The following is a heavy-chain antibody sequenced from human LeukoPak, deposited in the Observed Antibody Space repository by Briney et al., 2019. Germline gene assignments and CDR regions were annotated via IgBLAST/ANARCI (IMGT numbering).Heavy chain of an antibody. CDR1: GYTFTGYY. V-gene: IGHV1-2*06. CDR2: INPNSGGT. CDR3: ARGYCSGGSCYSVENWFDP. D-gene: IGHD2-15*01. J-gene: IGHJ5*02. Sequence: ASVKVSCKAAGYTFTGYYMFWVRQAPGQGLEWMGRINPNSGGTNYAQKFQGRVTMTRDTSISTAYMELSRLRSDDTAVYYCARGYCSGGSCYSVENWFDPWGQGTLITVSS.